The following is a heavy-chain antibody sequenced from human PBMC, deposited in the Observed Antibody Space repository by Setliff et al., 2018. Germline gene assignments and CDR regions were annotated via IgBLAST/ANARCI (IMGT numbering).Heavy chain of an antibody. V-gene: IGHV1-18*01. CDR2: ISVYNGNT. CDR1: GYTFTRNG. Sequence: ASVKVSCKASGYTFTRNGINWVRQAPGQGLEWMGWISVYNGNTHYAQKFQGRVTMTTDTSTTTAYMDLRSLRSDDTAVYYCASSVDYYDRSGYPYARDVWGQGTTVTVSS. J-gene: IGHJ6*02. D-gene: IGHD3-22*01. CDR3: ASSVDYYDRSGYPYARDV.